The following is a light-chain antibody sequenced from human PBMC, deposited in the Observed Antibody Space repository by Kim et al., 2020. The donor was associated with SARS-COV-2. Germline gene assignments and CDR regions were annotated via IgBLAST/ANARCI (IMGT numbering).Light chain of an antibody. Sequence: DIQLTQSPSTLSASVGDTVTITRRASRPISTWLAWYQQKSGKVPKLLIYKASSLESGVSSRFSGSGSGTEFTLTINSLQPDDFATYYCQQYNDYATFGQGTKVDIK. J-gene: IGKJ1*01. CDR1: RPISTW. V-gene: IGKV1-5*03. CDR2: KAS. CDR3: QQYNDYAT.